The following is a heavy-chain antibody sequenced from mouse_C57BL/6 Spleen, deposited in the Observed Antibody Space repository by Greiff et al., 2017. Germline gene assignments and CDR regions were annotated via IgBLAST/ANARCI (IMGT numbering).Heavy chain of an antibody. J-gene: IGHJ3*01. D-gene: IGHD2-4*01. CDR2: INPSSGYT. Sequence: QVHVKQSGAELAKPGASVKLSCKASGYTFTGYWIHWVKQRPGQGLEWIGYINPSSGYTKYNQKFKDKATLTADKSSSTAYMQLSSLTYEDSAVYYCASYDYDVYYWGQGTLVTVSA. CDR1: GYTFTGYW. CDR3: ASYDYDVYY. V-gene: IGHV1-7*01.